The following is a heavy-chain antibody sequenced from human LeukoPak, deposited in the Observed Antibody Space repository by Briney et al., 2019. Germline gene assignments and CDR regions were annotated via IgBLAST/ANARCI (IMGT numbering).Heavy chain of an antibody. Sequence: ASVKVSCKASGYTFTTYAMHWVRQAPGQRLEWMGWINAGNGNTKYSQKFQGRVTITRDTSASKAYMELSSLRSEDTAIYYCARFTMTRGWFDPWGQETLVTVSS. CDR1: GYTFTTYA. CDR3: ARFTMTRGWFDP. J-gene: IGHJ5*02. V-gene: IGHV1-3*01. D-gene: IGHD3-22*01. CDR2: INAGNGNT.